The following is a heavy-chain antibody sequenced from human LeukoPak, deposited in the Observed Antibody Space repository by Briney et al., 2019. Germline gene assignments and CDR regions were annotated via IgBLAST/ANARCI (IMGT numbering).Heavy chain of an antibody. CDR2: IYHSGST. CDR3: ARSRVWEPPYSIRGTSFDY. D-gene: IGHD6-13*01. Sequence: PSETLSLTCAVSGGSISSSNWWSWVRQPPGKGLEWIGEIYHSGSTNYNPSLKSRVTISVDKSKNQFSLKLSSVTAADTAVYYCARSRVWEPPYSIRGTSFDYWGQGTLVTVSS. J-gene: IGHJ4*02. CDR1: GGSISSSNW. V-gene: IGHV4-4*02.